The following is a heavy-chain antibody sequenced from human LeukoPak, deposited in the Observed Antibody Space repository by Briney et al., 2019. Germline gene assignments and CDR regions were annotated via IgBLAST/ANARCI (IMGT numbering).Heavy chain of an antibody. V-gene: IGHV1-69*05. D-gene: IGHD3-3*01. CDR3: ARADDFWSGYFH. J-gene: IGHJ4*02. Sequence: GSSVKVSCKASGGTFGSYAISWVRQAPGQGLEWMGGIIPIFGTANYAQKFQGRVTITTDESTSTAYMELSSLRSEDTAGYYCARADDFWSGYFHWGQGTLVTVSS. CDR1: GGTFGSYA. CDR2: IIPIFGTA.